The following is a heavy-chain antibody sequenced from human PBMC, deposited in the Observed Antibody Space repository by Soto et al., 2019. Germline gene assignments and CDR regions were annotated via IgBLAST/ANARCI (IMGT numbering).Heavy chain of an antibody. J-gene: IGHJ4*02. D-gene: IGHD3-10*01. Sequence: LGSGGGSVQPGGSLRLSCEASGFIFSAYFMTWVRQAPGKGLEWVSGISGPGSDTDYADSVKGRFTISRDNSKNTLFLQMSSLRVEDTAVYYCAREDGGGPFDYWSQGTLVTVSS. CDR2: ISGPGSDT. V-gene: IGHV3-23*01. CDR1: GFIFSAYF. CDR3: AREDGGGPFDY.